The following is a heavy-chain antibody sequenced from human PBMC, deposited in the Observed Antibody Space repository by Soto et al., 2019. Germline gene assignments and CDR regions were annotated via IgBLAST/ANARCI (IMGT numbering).Heavy chain of an antibody. J-gene: IGHJ6*02. Sequence: ASVKVSCKASGYTFTSYYMHWVRQAPGQGLEWMGIINPSGGSTSYAQKFQGRVTMTRDTSTSTVYMELSSLRSEDTAVYYCASDSYYDFWSGYYNDTGPYYYYGMDVWGQGTTVTAP. CDR1: GYTFTSYY. D-gene: IGHD3-3*01. CDR2: INPSGGST. CDR3: ASDSYYDFWSGYYNDTGPYYYYGMDV. V-gene: IGHV1-46*01.